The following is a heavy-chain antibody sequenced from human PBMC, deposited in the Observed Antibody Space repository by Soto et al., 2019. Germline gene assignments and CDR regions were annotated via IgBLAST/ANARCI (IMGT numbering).Heavy chain of an antibody. CDR3: ARFNGSGTNYYMDV. D-gene: IGHD3-10*01. Sequence: QVQLVQSGAELKKPGASAKVSCKASGYIFTSYGISWVRQAPGQGLEWMAWISVDSGNTNYAQNFQGLVTMTTDTSASTAHMELRSLRSDDTAVYYCARFNGSGTNYYMDVWGKGTTVIVSS. CDR2: ISVDSGNT. CDR1: GYIFTSYG. J-gene: IGHJ6*03. V-gene: IGHV1-18*01.